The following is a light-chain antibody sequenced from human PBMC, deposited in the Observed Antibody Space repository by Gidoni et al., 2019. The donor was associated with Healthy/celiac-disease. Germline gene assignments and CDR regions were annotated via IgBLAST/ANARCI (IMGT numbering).Light chain of an antibody. Sequence: DIQITQSPSPLSASVGDRVTITCQASQDISNYLNWYQQKPGKAPKLLIYDASNLETGVPARFSGSGSGTDFTFTISSLQPEDIATYYCQQYGNRPLFTFGPGTRVDIK. J-gene: IGKJ3*01. CDR2: DAS. CDR1: QDISNY. CDR3: QQYGNRPLFT. V-gene: IGKV1-33*01.